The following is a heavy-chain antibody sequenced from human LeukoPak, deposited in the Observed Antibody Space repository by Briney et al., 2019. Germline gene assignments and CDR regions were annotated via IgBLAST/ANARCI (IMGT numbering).Heavy chain of an antibody. Sequence: SGGSLRLSCGASGFTFSSYSMNWVRQAPGKGLEWVSSISSSSSYIYYADSVKGRFTISRDNAKNSLYLQMNSLRAEDTAVYYCARDLLNGVSDYWGQGTLVTVSS. V-gene: IGHV3-21*01. D-gene: IGHD3-10*01. J-gene: IGHJ4*02. CDR3: ARDLLNGVSDY. CDR2: ISSSSSYI. CDR1: GFTFSSYS.